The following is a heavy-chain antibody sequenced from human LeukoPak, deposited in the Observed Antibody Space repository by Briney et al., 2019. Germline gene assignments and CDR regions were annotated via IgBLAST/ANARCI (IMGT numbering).Heavy chain of an antibody. CDR1: GGSISSSSYY. V-gene: IGHV4-39*01. J-gene: IGHJ4*02. Sequence: SETLSLTCTVSGGSISSSSYYWGWIRQPPGKGLEWIGSIYYSGSTYYNPSLKSRVTISVDTSKNQFSLKLSSVTAADTAVYYCARVHGSGSYYNFDYWGQGTLVTVSS. D-gene: IGHD3-10*01. CDR2: IYYSGST. CDR3: ARVHGSGSYYNFDY.